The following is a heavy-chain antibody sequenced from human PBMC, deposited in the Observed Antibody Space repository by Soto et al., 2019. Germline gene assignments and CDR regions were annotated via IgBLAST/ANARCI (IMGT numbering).Heavy chain of an antibody. V-gene: IGHV1-18*01. Sequence: QVHLVQSGAEVKKPGASVKVSCQAFGYTFTRYNINWVRQAPGQGLEWMGWISDYNGNTNYSEKFQGRVTMSADTTTSTAYMDLRSLTYDDTAVYYCARDRPGRKYGDQPFDYWGQGTLVTVSS. J-gene: IGHJ4*02. CDR1: GYTFTRYN. D-gene: IGHD4-17*01. CDR3: ARDRPGRKYGDQPFDY. CDR2: ISDYNGNT.